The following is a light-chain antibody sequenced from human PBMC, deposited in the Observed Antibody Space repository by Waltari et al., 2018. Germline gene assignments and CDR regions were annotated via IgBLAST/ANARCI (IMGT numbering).Light chain of an antibody. CDR2: DVY. CDR1: SSDVGGYDF. CDR3: SSYTSISTSVV. Sequence: QSAPTQPASVSGAPGQSITISCTGTSSDVGGYDFVSWYQQYPGKAPQLIIYDVYYRPSGVSQRFSASKSGDTASLTISGLQTDDEADYYCSSYTSISTSVVFGGGTKLTVL. V-gene: IGLV2-14*03. J-gene: IGLJ2*01.